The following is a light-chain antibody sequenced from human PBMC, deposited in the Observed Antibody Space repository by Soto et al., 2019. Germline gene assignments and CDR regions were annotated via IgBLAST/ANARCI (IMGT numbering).Light chain of an antibody. CDR3: LQDYNYPWT. J-gene: IGKJ1*01. Sequence: IQMTQSPSSLSASVGDRVTITCRASQGIRSALGWYQQKPGKAPKLLISAASTLQGGVPSRFRGSGSGTDFTLTIGSLQPEDFATYYCLQDYNYPWTFGQGTKVDIK. CDR1: QGIRSA. CDR2: AAS. V-gene: IGKV1-6*01.